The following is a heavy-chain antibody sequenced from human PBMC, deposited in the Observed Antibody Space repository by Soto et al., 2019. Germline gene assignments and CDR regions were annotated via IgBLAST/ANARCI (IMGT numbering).Heavy chain of an antibody. V-gene: IGHV3-23*01. Sequence: RLSCKGSGFNFWNYAMSWVRQAPGKGPEWVAYIRTTGGSTHYADSVKGRFTISRDNSQNTVYLEMNSLTADDTAVYYCARGGEIVVLVAALRFAPWGQGTPVTVSS. CDR1: GFNFWNYA. J-gene: IGHJ5*02. CDR3: ARGGEIVVLVAALRFAP. CDR2: IRTTGGST. D-gene: IGHD2-15*01.